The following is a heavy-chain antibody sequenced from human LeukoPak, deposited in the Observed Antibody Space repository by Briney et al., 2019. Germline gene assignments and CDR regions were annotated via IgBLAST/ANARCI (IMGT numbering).Heavy chain of an antibody. V-gene: IGHV3-23*01. J-gene: IGHJ4*02. D-gene: IGHD6-19*01. Sequence: GGSLRLSCAASGFTFSTYVMSWVRQAPGKGLEWVSVIISSDGTTYYADSVKGRFTISRDSSKNTLYLQMSSLRAEDTAVYYCAKGGDSSGWYNFDYWGQGTLVTVSP. CDR3: AKGGDSSGWYNFDY. CDR1: GFTFSTYV. CDR2: IISSDGTT.